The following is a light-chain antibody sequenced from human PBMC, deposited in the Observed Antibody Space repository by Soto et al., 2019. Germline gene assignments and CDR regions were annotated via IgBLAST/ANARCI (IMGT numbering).Light chain of an antibody. CDR2: EVT. V-gene: IGLV2-14*01. CDR1: SSDVGAYHF. J-gene: IGLJ1*01. CDR3: SSYTSSNTPYV. Sequence: QSAPTQPASVSGSPGQSITISCTGSSSDVGAYHFVSWYQHHPGKAPKLILYEVTARPSGVSSRFSGSKSGNTASLTISGLQADDEANYYCSSYTSSNTPYVFGTGTKVTVL.